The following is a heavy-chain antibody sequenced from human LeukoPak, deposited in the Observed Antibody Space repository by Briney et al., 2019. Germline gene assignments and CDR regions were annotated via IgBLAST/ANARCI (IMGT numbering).Heavy chain of an antibody. CDR1: GYTFTSYD. CDR3: AREVPRDGYNSRGDPVGLKHSRFDP. D-gene: IGHD5-24*01. Sequence: ASVKVSCKASGYTFTSYDINWVRQATGQGLEWMGWMNPNSGNTGYAQKFQGRVTMTRNTSISTAYMELSSLRSEDTAVYYCAREVPRDGYNSRGDPVGLKHSRFDPWGQGTLVTVSS. V-gene: IGHV1-8*01. CDR2: MNPNSGNT. J-gene: IGHJ5*02.